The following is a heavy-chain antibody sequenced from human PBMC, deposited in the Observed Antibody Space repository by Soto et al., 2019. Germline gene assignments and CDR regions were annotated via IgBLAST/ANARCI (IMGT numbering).Heavy chain of an antibody. Sequence: QMQLQESGPGLVKPSGTLSLTCTVSGVSINSANWWTWVRQSPGKGLEWIGEIYHSGSTNFNPSLKSRVTISVDNSKNQFYLELTSVTAAHTAVYYCARYCGGGSCYLGAFDIWGQGTMVTVSS. CDR1: GVSINSANW. CDR3: ARYCGGGSCYLGAFDI. V-gene: IGHV4-4*02. CDR2: IYHSGST. D-gene: IGHD2-15*01. J-gene: IGHJ3*02.